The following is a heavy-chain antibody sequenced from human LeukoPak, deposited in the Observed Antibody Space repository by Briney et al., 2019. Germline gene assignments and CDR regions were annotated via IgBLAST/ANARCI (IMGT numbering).Heavy chain of an antibody. CDR2: IIPIFGTA. J-gene: IGHJ4*02. V-gene: IGHV1-69*13. Sequence: SVKVSCKASGGTFSSYAISWVRQAPGQGLEWMGGIIPIFGTANYAQKFQGRVTITADESTSTAYMELSSLRSEDTAVYYCAGGGWLTPARGLGFDYWGQGTLVTVSS. D-gene: IGHD5-12*01. CDR1: GGTFSSYA. CDR3: AGGGWLTPARGLGFDY.